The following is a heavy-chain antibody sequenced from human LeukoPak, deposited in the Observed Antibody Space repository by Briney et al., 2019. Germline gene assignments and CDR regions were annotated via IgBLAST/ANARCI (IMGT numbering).Heavy chain of an antibody. J-gene: IGHJ6*03. CDR2: TYYSGST. CDR1: GGSISGGGYY. Sequence: SETLSLACTVSGGSISGGGYYWSWMRQHPGKGLEWIGYTYYSGSTYYNPTLKSRVTISVDTSKNQFSLKLSSVTAADTAVYYCARVGGGLSSSFPDYYYYMDVWGKGTTGTVSS. CDR3: ARVGGGLSSSFPDYYYYMDV. D-gene: IGHD6-6*01. V-gene: IGHV4-31*03.